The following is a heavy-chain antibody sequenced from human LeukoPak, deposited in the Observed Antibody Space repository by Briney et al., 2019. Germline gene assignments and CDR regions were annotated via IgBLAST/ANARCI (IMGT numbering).Heavy chain of an antibody. CDR1: GGSISSSSYY. Sequence: SETLSLTGTVSGGSISSSSYYWGWIRQPPGKGLEWIGSIYYSGSTYYNPSLKSRVTISVDTSKNQFSLKLSSVTAADTAVYYCARSRGTLWGSYRYEFDYWGQGTLVTVSS. D-gene: IGHD3-16*02. CDR3: ARSRGTLWGSYRYEFDY. CDR2: IYYSGST. V-gene: IGHV4-39*01. J-gene: IGHJ4*02.